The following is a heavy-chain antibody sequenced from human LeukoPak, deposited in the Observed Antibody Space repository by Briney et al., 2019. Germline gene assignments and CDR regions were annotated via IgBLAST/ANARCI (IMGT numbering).Heavy chain of an antibody. J-gene: IGHJ4*02. D-gene: IGHD3-10*01. Sequence: PGGSLRLSCAASGFSFTSYAMHWVRQAPGKGLEWVAFIRDDGNNIHYADSVKGRFTISRDNSKNSLYLQMNSLRAEDTAVYYCARARVYYGSGSYFDYWGQGTLVTVSS. CDR1: GFSFTSYA. CDR2: IRDDGNNI. V-gene: IGHV3-30*02. CDR3: ARARVYYGSGSYFDY.